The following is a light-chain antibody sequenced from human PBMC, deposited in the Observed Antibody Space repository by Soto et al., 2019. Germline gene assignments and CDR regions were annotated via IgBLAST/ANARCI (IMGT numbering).Light chain of an antibody. V-gene: IGKV3-15*01. Sequence: EIVMTQSPATLSVSPGERATLSCRASQSVSSNLAWYQQKPGQAPRLLIYGASTRATGIPARFSGSGSGTEFTLTIRSLQSEDFATYYCQQLNNYPRALTFGGGTKVEIK. CDR3: QQLNNYPRALT. CDR2: GAS. J-gene: IGKJ4*01. CDR1: QSVSSN.